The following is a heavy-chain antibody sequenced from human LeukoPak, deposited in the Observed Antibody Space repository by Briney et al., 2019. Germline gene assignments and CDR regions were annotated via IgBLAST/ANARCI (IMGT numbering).Heavy chain of an antibody. CDR3: ARVTSGITGGTYYYYYMDV. D-gene: IGHD6-13*01. CDR2: ISSSTTYI. Sequence: GGSLRLSCAASGFTFSSYGMSWVRQAPGKGLEWVSSISSSTTYIYYADSVKGRFTISRDNAKNSLYLQMNSLRAEDTAVYYCARVTSGITGGTYYYYYMDVWGKGTTVTVSS. CDR1: GFTFSSYG. V-gene: IGHV3-21*01. J-gene: IGHJ6*03.